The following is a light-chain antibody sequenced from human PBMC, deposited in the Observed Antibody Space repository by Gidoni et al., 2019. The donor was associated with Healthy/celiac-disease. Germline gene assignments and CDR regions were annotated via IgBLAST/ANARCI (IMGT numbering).Light chain of an antibody. CDR1: SSDVGSYNL. CDR3: CSYAAFKV. CDR2: EGS. Sequence: QSALTPPASVSGSPGQSITISCTGTSSDVGSYNLVSWYQQHPGKAPKLMIYEGSKRPSGVSNRFSGSKSGNTASLTISGLQAEDEADYYCCSYAAFKVFGGGTKLTVL. J-gene: IGLJ3*02. V-gene: IGLV2-23*01.